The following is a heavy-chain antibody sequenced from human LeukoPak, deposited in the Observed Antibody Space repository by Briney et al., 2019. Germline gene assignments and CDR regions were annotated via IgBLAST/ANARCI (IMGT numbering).Heavy chain of an antibody. J-gene: IGHJ2*01. V-gene: IGHV4-59*08. D-gene: IGHD6-19*01. CDR3: ARRFGSGWYWYFDL. CDR1: GGSISSYY. CDR2: IYYTGST. Sequence: SETLSLTCTVSGGSISSYYWSWIRQPPGKGLEWIGYIYYTGSTNYNPSLKSRVTISVDTSKNQFSLKLTSVTVADTAVYYCARRFGSGWYWYFDLWGRGTLVTVSS.